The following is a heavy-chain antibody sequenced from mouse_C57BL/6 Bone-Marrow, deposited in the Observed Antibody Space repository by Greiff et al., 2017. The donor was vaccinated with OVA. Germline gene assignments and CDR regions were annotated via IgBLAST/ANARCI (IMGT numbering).Heavy chain of an antibody. J-gene: IGHJ3*01. CDR3: ARKYDYGSSYGFAY. CDR2: IDPSDSYT. D-gene: IGHD1-1*01. Sequence: VQLQQPGAELVMPGASVKLSCKASGYTFTSYWMHWVKQRPGQGLEWIGEIDPSDSYTNYNQKFKGKSTLTVDKSSSTAYMQLSSLTSEDSAVYYCARKYDYGSSYGFAYWGQGTLVTVSA. V-gene: IGHV1-69*01. CDR1: GYTFTSYW.